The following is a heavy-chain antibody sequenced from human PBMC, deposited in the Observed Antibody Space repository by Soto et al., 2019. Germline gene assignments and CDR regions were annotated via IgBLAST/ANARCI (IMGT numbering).Heavy chain of an antibody. CDR1: GYTSADFG. D-gene: IGHD2-2*01. CDR2: VSGNNGAS. J-gene: IGHJ5*01. Sequence: ASVKVSCKASGYTSADFGISWVRQAPGQGLEWMGWVSGNNGASNPAPKVQGRITMTLDTSTGVSYMALRSLRSDDTAIYYCVRDQKYFRVNGNWFESWGQGTRVNVSS. V-gene: IGHV1-18*04. CDR3: VRDQKYFRVNGNWFES.